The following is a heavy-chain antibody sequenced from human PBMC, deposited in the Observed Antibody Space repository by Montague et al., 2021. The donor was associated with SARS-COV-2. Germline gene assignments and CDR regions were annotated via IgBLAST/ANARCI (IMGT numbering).Heavy chain of an antibody. Sequence: SLRLSCAASGFSFSSYAMHWVRQPPGKGLEWLAVISFDGNDRYYAGSLRGRFTTSRDNSKDTLYLQLTDLRSDDTGVYYCARVAQLLLGNPQNLFDPWGQGTLVTVST. D-gene: IGHD4-23*01. V-gene: IGHV3-30-3*01. CDR3: ARVAQLLLGNPQNLFDP. CDR2: ISFDGNDR. CDR1: GFSFSSYA. J-gene: IGHJ5*02.